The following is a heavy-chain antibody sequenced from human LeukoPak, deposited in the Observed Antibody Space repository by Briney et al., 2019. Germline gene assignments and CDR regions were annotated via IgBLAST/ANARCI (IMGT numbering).Heavy chain of an antibody. CDR3: ARGRAYYYDSSGSRAYFDY. D-gene: IGHD3-22*01. J-gene: IGHJ4*02. CDR2: IYYSGST. Sequence: PSETLSLTCTVSGGSISSSSYYWGWIRQPPGKGLEWIGSIYYSGSTYYNPSLKSRVTISVDTSKNQFSLKLSSVTAADTAVYYCARGRAYYYDSSGSRAYFDYWGEGTLVTVSS. CDR1: GGSISSSSYY. V-gene: IGHV4-39*01.